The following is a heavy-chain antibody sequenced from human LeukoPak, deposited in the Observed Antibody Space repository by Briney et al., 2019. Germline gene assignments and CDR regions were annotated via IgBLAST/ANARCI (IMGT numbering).Heavy chain of an antibody. J-gene: IGHJ4*02. CDR2: IIGSGSST. V-gene: IGHV3-23*01. CDR3: AKERYTYAEGSSRPSDY. Sequence: GGSPRLSCAASGFTFSSYAMSWVRQAPGKGLEWVSAIIGSGSSTDYADSVKGRFTISRDNSKNTLYLQMNSLRAEDTAVYYCAKERYTYAEGSSRPSDYWGQGTLVTVSS. D-gene: IGHD2-2*02. CDR1: GFTFSSYA.